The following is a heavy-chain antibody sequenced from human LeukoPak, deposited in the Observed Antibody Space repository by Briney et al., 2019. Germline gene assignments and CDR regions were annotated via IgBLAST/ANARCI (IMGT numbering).Heavy chain of an antibody. CDR2: ISGSGGST. CDR1: GFTFSSYA. V-gene: IGHV3-23*01. CDR3: ARGGRLYSGDGMDV. D-gene: IGHD1-26*01. J-gene: IGHJ6*02. Sequence: PGGSLRLSCAASGFTFSSYAMSWVRQAPGKGLEWVSAISGSGGSTYYADSVKGRFTISRDNSKNTLYLQMNSLRAEDTAVYYCARGGRLYSGDGMDVWGQGTTVIVSS.